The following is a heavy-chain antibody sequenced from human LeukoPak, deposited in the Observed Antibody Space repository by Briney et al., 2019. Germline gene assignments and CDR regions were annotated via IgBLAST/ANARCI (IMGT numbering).Heavy chain of an antibody. J-gene: IGHJ6*02. CDR3: ARGAVAGDAYGMDV. V-gene: IGHV4-4*07. D-gene: IGHD6-19*01. Sequence: KPSETLSLTCTVSGGSISSYYWSWIRQPAGKGLEWIGRIYTSGSTNYNPSLKSRVTMSVDTSKNQFSLKLSSVTAADTAVYYCARGAVAGDAYGMDVWGQGTTVTVSS. CDR1: GGSISSYY. CDR2: IYTSGST.